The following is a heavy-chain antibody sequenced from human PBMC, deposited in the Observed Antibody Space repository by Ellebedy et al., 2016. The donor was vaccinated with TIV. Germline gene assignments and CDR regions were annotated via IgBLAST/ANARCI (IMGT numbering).Heavy chain of an antibody. V-gene: IGHV4-34*01. Sequence: SETLSLTXAVYGGAFSGYYWSWIRQPPGKGLECIGEINDSGSTNYNPSLASRATISVDTSKNQFSLKLNYVTAADTAIYYCARESTGIVAVPGAKYYYHYMDVWGKGTTVTVSS. CDR2: INDSGST. CDR1: GGAFSGYY. CDR3: ARESTGIVAVPGAKYYYHYMDV. J-gene: IGHJ6*03. D-gene: IGHD2-2*01.